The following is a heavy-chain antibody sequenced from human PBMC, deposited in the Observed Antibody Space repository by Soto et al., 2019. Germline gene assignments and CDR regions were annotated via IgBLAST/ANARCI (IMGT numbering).Heavy chain of an antibody. D-gene: IGHD3-9*01. CDR1: GFTFSSYA. V-gene: IGHV3-30-3*01. Sequence: QVQLVESGGGVVQPGRSLRLSCAASGFTFSSYAMHWVRQAPGKGLEWVAVISYDGSNKYYADSVKGRFTISRDNSKNTLYLQMNSLRAEDTAVYYCARGGPDILTGDGYDYWGQGTLVTVSS. CDR3: ARGGPDILTGDGYDY. J-gene: IGHJ4*02. CDR2: ISYDGSNK.